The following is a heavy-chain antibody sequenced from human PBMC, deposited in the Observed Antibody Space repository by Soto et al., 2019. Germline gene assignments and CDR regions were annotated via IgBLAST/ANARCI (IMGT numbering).Heavy chain of an antibody. V-gene: IGHV4-59*01. CDR3: ARGTTRLDY. CDR2: IYYSGST. CDR1: GGSISSYC. Sequence: SETLSLTCTVSGGSISSYCWSWIRQPPGKGLEWIGYIYYSGSTNYNPSLKSRVTISVDTSKNQFSLKLSSVTAADTAVYYCARGTTRLDYWGQGTLVTVSS. J-gene: IGHJ4*02.